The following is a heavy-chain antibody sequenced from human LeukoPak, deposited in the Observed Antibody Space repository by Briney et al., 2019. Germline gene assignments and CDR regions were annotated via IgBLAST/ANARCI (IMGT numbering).Heavy chain of an antibody. Sequence: GGSLRLSCAASGFTLSSYAMSWVRQAPGKGLEWVSSLSADGSGPSYADSVKGRFTISRDNSRNTLSLQMNSLRAEDTAVYYCAKWWRLQTIFDYWGQGTLVTVSS. V-gene: IGHV3-23*01. CDR2: LSADGSGP. J-gene: IGHJ4*02. CDR1: GFTLSSYA. CDR3: AKWWRLQTIFDY. D-gene: IGHD2-15*01.